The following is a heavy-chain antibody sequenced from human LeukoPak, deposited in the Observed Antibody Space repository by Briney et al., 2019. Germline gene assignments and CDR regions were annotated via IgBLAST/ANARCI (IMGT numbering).Heavy chain of an antibody. J-gene: IGHJ6*02. D-gene: IGHD6-13*01. CDR2: TVVGSGNT. Sequence: GTSVKVSCKASGFTFASSAMQWVRQARGQRLEWIGWTVVGSGNTNYAQKFQERVTITRDMSTSTAYMELSSLRSEDTAVYYCAASDPHSSSWYGAPYYGMDVWGQGTTVTVSS. CDR3: AASDPHSSSWYGAPYYGMDV. CDR1: GFTFASSA. V-gene: IGHV1-58*02.